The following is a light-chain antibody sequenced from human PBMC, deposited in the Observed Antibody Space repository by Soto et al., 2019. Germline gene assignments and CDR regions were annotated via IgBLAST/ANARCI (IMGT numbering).Light chain of an antibody. V-gene: IGKV3-15*01. J-gene: IGKJ2*01. CDR2: GAS. Sequence: IMMTQSPATLSLSPGERATLSCRASQTVSNSLAWYQQKPGQAPRLLIYGASTRASGIPARFSGSGSGTEFTLTIGSLQSEDSAVYYCQQFDNWPPMYTFGQGTKLEIK. CDR1: QTVSNS. CDR3: QQFDNWPPMYT.